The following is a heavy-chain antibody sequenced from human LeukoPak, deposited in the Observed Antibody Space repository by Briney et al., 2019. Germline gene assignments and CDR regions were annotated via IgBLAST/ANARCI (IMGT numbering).Heavy chain of an antibody. CDR3: ARGRLGYCSGGSCYSDFDY. Sequence: ASVKVSCKASGYTFTGYYMHWVRQAPGQGLEWMGWINPNSGGTNYAQKFQGRVTMTRDTSISTAYMELSRLRSDDTAVYYCARGRLGYCSGGSCYSDFDYWGQGTLVTVSS. CDR1: GYTFTGYY. J-gene: IGHJ4*02. D-gene: IGHD2-15*01. V-gene: IGHV1-2*02. CDR2: INPNSGGT.